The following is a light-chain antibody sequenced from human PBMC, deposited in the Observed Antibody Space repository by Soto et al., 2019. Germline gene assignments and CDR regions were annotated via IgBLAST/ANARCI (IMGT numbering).Light chain of an antibody. J-gene: IGLJ2*01. Sequence: QSVSTQPPSVSAAPGQKVTISCSGSSSNIGNNYVFWYQQLPGTAPKLLIYDNNKRPSGIPDRFSGSKSGTSATLGITGLQTGDEADYYCGAWDGSLGAVVFGGGTKLTVL. CDR1: SSNIGNNY. CDR3: GAWDGSLGAVV. CDR2: DNN. V-gene: IGLV1-51*01.